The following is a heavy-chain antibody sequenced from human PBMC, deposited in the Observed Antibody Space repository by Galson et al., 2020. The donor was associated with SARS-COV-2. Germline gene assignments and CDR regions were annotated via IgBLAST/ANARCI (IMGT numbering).Heavy chain of an antibody. J-gene: IGHJ4*02. CDR3: ARVLYCSSSTCNAFDY. V-gene: IGHV1-18*04. Sequence: ASVKVSCKASGYTLTNYGVSWVRQAPGQGLEWMGWISPYNGNTKYAQKLQGRVTMTTDTSTSTAYMELRSLRSDDTAVYFCARVLYCSSSTCNAFDYWGQGTLVTVSS. CDR1: GYTLTNYG. CDR2: ISPYNGNT. D-gene: IGHD2-2*01.